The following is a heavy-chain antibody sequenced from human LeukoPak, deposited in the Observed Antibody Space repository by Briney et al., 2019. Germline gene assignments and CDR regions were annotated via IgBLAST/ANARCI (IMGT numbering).Heavy chain of an antibody. J-gene: IGHJ4*02. D-gene: IGHD5-18*01. CDR1: GFTFSSYA. CDR2: ISGSGGST. V-gene: IGHV3-23*01. CDR3: ARDGPGYSFDY. Sequence: GGSLRLSCAASGFTFSSYAMSWVRQAPGKGLEWVSAISGSGGSTYYADSLKGRFTVSRDNARNSLYLQVDSLRAEDTAIYYCARDGPGYSFDYWGQGTLVTVSS.